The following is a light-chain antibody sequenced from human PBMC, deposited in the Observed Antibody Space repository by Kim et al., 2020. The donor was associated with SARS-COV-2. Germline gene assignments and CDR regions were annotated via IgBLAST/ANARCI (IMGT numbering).Light chain of an antibody. CDR1: HSVASRY. CDR2: GAS. CDR3: QQYGTLPYT. V-gene: IGKV3-20*01. J-gene: IGKJ2*01. Sequence: PGERATLSCRASHSVASRYLAWYQLKPGQAPRLLIFGASSWAAGVPDRFTGSGPGTDFTLTISSLEPEDFAMYYCQQYGTLPYTFGQGTKLE.